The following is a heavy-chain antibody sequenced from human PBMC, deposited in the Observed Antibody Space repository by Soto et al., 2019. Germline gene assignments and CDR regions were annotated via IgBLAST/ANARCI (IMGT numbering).Heavy chain of an antibody. CDR2: ISGSGGSGRG. D-gene: IGHD4-4*01. Sequence: GGSLRLSCVGSGFSFRKYAMNWVRQAPGKGLEWVSGISGSGGSGRGFYADPVKGRFAISRDNSKNTLYLEMNSLRAEDTAVYYCAKDLDDYSSAIDFWGQGTLVTVSS. V-gene: IGHV3-23*01. CDR3: AKDLDDYSSAIDF. CDR1: GFSFRKYA. J-gene: IGHJ4*02.